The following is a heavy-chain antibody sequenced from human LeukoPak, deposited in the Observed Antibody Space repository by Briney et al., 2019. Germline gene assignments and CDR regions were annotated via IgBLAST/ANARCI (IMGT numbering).Heavy chain of an antibody. CDR2: IYYSGST. J-gene: IGHJ6*03. Sequence: SETLSLTCTVSGGSISSSSYYWGWIRQPPGKGLEWIGSIYYSGSTYYNPFLKSRVTISVDTSKNQFSLKLSSVTAADTAVYYCARHYYDCSGYFYYYYYMDVWGKGTTVTVSS. CDR1: GGSISSSSYY. D-gene: IGHD3-22*01. V-gene: IGHV4-39*01. CDR3: ARHYYDCSGYFYYYYYMDV.